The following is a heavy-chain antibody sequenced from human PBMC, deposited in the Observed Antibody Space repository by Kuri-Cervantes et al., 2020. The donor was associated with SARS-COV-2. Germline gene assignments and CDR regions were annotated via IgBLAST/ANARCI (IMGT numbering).Heavy chain of an antibody. CDR1: GGSLSDSY. Sequence: SETLSLTCAIYGGSLSDSYWSWIRQSPGKRLEWIGEVNHIGGANYNPSLRSRVTISLDTSKNQFSLKLSSVTAADTAVYYCARLSVTLHFVPGDYFMDVWGKGTTVTVSS. J-gene: IGHJ6*03. V-gene: IGHV4-34*01. CDR3: ARLSVTLHFVPGDYFMDV. CDR2: VNHIGGA. D-gene: IGHD3-16*01.